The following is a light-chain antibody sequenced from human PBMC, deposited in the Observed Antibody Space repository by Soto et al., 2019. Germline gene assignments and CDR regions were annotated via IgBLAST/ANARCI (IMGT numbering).Light chain of an antibody. CDR3: QQYDNYDIT. CDR2: DVF. CDR1: QDINKF. J-gene: IGKJ5*01. V-gene: IGKV1-33*01. Sequence: DIQMTQSPSSLSASVGATVTITCQASQDINKFLNWYQQKPGKAPKLLIYDVFNLETGVQSRCSGSGSETHFTLTNNSLQPEDIATYYCQQYDNYDITFGQGTRLDIK.